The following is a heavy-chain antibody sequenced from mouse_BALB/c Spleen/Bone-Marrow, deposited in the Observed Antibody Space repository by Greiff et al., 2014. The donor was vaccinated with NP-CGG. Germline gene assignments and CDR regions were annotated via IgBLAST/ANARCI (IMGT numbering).Heavy chain of an antibody. CDR2: IDPANYNT. CDR3: ATLTGTFDY. J-gene: IGHJ3*01. V-gene: IGHV14-3*02. D-gene: IGHD4-1*01. Sequence: ESGAELVKPGASVKLSCTTSGFNIKDPYIHWVKQRPEQGLEWIGRIDPANYNTQYDPKFQGKATITADTPSNAAYLQLNSLTSEDTAVYYCATLTGTFDYWGQGTPVTVSA. CDR1: GFNIKDPY.